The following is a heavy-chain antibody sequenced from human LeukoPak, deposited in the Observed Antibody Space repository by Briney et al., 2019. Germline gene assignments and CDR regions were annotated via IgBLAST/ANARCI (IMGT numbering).Heavy chain of an antibody. Sequence: GESLKISCKGSGYSFTSYWIGWVRQMPGKGLEWMGIIYPGDSDTRYSPSFQGQVTISADKSISTAYLQWSSLKASDTAMYYCARQGGAEWLLAYFDYWGQGTLVTVSS. CDR2: IYPGDSDT. CDR1: GYSFTSYW. CDR3: ARQGGAEWLLAYFDY. J-gene: IGHJ4*02. D-gene: IGHD3-3*01. V-gene: IGHV5-51*01.